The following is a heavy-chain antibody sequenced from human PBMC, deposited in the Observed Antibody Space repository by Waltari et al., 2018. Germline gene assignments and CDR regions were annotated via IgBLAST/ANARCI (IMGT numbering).Heavy chain of an antibody. CDR3: ARGPLRVGNIWFDP. CDR1: GSPISSGYY. D-gene: IGHD1-26*01. Sequence: QVQLQESGPGLGKPSETLSLPCAVSGSPISSGYYWGWIRQPPGKGLEWIGSIYHSGSTYYNPSLKSRVTISVDTSKNQFSMKLSSVTAADTAVYYCARGPLRVGNIWFDPWGQGTLVTVSS. J-gene: IGHJ5*02. CDR2: IYHSGST. V-gene: IGHV4-38-2*01.